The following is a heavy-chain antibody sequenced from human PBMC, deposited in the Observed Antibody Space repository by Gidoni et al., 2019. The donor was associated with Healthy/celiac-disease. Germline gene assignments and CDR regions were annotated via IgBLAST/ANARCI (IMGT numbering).Heavy chain of an antibody. CDR1: GFTFDDYA. D-gene: IGHD3-22*01. CDR2: ISWNSGSI. V-gene: IGHV3-9*01. CDR3: AKDMAYYDSSGYYYEGAFDI. J-gene: IGHJ3*02. Sequence: EVQLVESGGGLVQPGRSLRLSCAASGFTFDDYAMHWVRQAPGKGLEWVSGISWNSGSIGYADSVKGRFTISRDNAKNSLYLQMNSLRAEDTALYYCAKDMAYYDSSGYYYEGAFDIWGQGTMVTVSS.